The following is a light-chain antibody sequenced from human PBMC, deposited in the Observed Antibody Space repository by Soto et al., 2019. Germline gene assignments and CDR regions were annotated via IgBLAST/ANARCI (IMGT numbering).Light chain of an antibody. CDR3: EQSYSTLT. CDR2: AAS. Sequence: DLQMTQPPSSLSASVGDRVTITCRASQSISSYLNWYQQKPGKAPKLLIYAASSLQSGVPSRFSGSGSGTDFTPTISSLQPEDFATYYCEQSYSTLTCGGGTNVEIK. J-gene: IGKJ4*01. CDR1: QSISSY. V-gene: IGKV1-39*01.